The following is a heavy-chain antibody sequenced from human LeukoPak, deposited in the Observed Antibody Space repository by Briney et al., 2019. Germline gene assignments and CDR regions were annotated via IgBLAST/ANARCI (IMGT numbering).Heavy chain of an antibody. Sequence: SETLSLTCTVSGGSISSYYWSWIRQPPGKGLEWIGYIYYSGSTNYNPSLKSRVTISVDTSKNQFSLKLSSVTAADTAVYYCARYSSGYYVRGAFDLWGQGTMVTVSS. J-gene: IGHJ3*01. CDR2: IYYSGST. CDR1: GGSISSYY. D-gene: IGHD3-22*01. CDR3: ARYSSGYYVRGAFDL. V-gene: IGHV4-59*01.